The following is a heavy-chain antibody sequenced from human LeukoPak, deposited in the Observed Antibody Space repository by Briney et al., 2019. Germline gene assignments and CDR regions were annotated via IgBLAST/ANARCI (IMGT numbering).Heavy chain of an antibody. CDR1: GFTFSSYS. Sequence: PGGSLRLSCAASGFTFSSYSMNWVRQAPGKGLEWVSSISSSSGHIYYADSVKGRFTVFRDDAKNSLFLQMDSLRVEDTAMYYCVRDFSTVTTAYLHHWGQGTLLTVSS. V-gene: IGHV3-21*04. CDR3: VRDFSTVTTAYLHH. J-gene: IGHJ1*01. CDR2: ISSSSGHI. D-gene: IGHD4-17*01.